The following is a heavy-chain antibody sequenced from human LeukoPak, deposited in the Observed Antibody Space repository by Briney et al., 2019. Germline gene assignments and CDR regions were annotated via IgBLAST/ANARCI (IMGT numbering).Heavy chain of an antibody. J-gene: IGHJ3*02. Sequence: PGGSLRLSCVGSGFTFSNYEMNWVRQAPGKGLEWIPYISTSGGTIYYADSVKGRFTISRDNAKNSLYLQLNSLRAEDTAVYYCARDDCSGGSCFSKDAFDIWGQGTMVTVS. CDR2: ISTSGGTI. CDR1: GFTFSNYE. V-gene: IGHV3-48*03. D-gene: IGHD2-15*01. CDR3: ARDDCSGGSCFSKDAFDI.